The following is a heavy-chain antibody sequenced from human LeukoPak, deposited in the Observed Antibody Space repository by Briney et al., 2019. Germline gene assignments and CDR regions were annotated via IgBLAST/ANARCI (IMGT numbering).Heavy chain of an antibody. CDR1: GFTFSSYW. CDR3: ARVGGDIVLMVYAMAFDY. V-gene: IGHV3-7*01. J-gene: IGHJ4*02. CDR2: IKQDGSEK. D-gene: IGHD2-8*01. Sequence: PGGSLRLSCAASGFTFSSYWMSWVRQAPGKALEGVANIKQDGSEKYYVDSVKGRFTISRDNAKNSLYLQMNSLRAEDTAVYYCARVGGDIVLMVYAMAFDYWGQGTLVTVSS.